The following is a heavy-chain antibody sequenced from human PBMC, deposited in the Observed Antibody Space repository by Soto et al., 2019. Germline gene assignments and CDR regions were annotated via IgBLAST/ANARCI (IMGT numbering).Heavy chain of an antibody. CDR3: ARVSPDYGSGSYYFDY. V-gene: IGHV4-31*03. Sequence: QVQLQESGPGLVKPSQTLSLTCTVSGGSISSGGYYWSWIRQHPGKGLEWIRYIYYSGSTYYNPSLKSRVTISVDTSKNQFSLKLSSVTAADTAVYYCARVSPDYGSGSYYFDYWGQGTLVTVSS. J-gene: IGHJ4*02. CDR2: IYYSGST. D-gene: IGHD3-10*01. CDR1: GGSISSGGYY.